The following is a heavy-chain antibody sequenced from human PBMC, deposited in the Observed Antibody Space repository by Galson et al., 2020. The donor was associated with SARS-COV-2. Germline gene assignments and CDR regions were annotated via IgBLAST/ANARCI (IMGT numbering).Heavy chain of an antibody. CDR2: SHYSGST. J-gene: IGHJ4*02. CDR1: SVSISSYI. D-gene: IGHD6-19*01. Sequence: ASETLSLTCSVSSVSISSYIWSWIRQPPGKGLEWIGHSHYSGSTEYNPSLKSRIKIIFDTSNNQLSLDLTSVTAADTAVYYCARGSSASASPPTYYFDQWGQGTLVTVSS. CDR3: ARGSSASASPPTYYFDQ. V-gene: IGHV4-59*01.